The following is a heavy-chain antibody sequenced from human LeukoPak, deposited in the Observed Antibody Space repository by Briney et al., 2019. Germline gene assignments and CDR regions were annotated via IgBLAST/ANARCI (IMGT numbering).Heavy chain of an antibody. Sequence: ESLKIPCRGSAYIFTNYCIGWLRRMPGNGLGWMGTIYPCDSDTRYSPSFQGQVTISADKSINTAYLQWSSLKASDTAMYYCARMITFGGAYYFDYWGQGTLVTVSS. D-gene: IGHD3-16*01. J-gene: IGHJ4*02. V-gene: IGHV5-51*01. CDR2: IYPCDSDT. CDR3: ARMITFGGAYYFDY. CDR1: AYIFTNYC.